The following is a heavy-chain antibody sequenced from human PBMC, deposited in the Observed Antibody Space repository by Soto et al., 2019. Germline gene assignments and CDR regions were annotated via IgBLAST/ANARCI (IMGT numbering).Heavy chain of an antibody. Sequence: QVQLVESGGGVVQPGRSLRLSCAASGFTFSSYGMHWVRQAPGKGLEWVAVIWYDGSSKYYADSVKGRFTISRDNSKNTMDLQMNSMRAEDTAVYYCAREALLLLTFGGVLDWCQGTLVTVS. CDR2: IWYDGSSK. V-gene: IGHV3-33*01. CDR3: AREALLLLTFGGVLD. J-gene: IGHJ4*02. D-gene: IGHD3-16*02. CDR1: GFTFSSYG.